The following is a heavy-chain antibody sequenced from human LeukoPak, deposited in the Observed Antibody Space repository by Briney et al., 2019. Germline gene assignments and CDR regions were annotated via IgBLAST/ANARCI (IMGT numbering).Heavy chain of an antibody. V-gene: IGHV3-66*01. D-gene: IGHD5-12*01. CDR2: IYSGGST. J-gene: IGHJ4*02. CDR3: ARVASLSSGNADYFDY. Sequence: GGSLRLSCAASGFTVSTNYMSWVRQAPGTGLERVSVIYSGGSTYYADSVKGRFTISRDNSKNTLYLQTNSLRAGDTAVYYCARVASLSSGNADYFDYWGQGTLVTVSS. CDR1: GFTVSTNY.